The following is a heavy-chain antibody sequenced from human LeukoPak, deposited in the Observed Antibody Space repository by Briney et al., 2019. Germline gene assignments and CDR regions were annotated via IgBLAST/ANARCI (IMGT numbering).Heavy chain of an antibody. Sequence: GGSLRLSCATSGFNFDRYAIHWVRQAPGKGLEWVSLAGWAGGTTFYSDSVRGRFTISRDSGRKSVYLQMNSLTTDDTAFYFCAKELDTTFFDYWGQGALVTVSS. V-gene: IGHV3-43*01. CDR2: AGWAGGTT. D-gene: IGHD3-16*01. CDR1: GFNFDRYA. J-gene: IGHJ4*02. CDR3: AKELDTTFFDY.